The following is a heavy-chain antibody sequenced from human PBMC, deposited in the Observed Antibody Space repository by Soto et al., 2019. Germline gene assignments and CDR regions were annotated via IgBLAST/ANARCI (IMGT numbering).Heavy chain of an antibody. CDR3: ARHRYSTSLGFDP. CDR2: IYYTGTT. J-gene: IGHJ5*02. CDR1: SGSVSNYSYY. D-gene: IGHD6-6*01. Sequence: QLQLQESGPGLVKPSETLSLTCTVSSGSVSNYSYYWGWIRQPPGKGLEWIGRIYYTGTTYYSPSLKSRVTISVDTSKNQFSLRLRSVTAADTAVYYCARHRYSTSLGFDPWGQGTLVTVSS. V-gene: IGHV4-39*01.